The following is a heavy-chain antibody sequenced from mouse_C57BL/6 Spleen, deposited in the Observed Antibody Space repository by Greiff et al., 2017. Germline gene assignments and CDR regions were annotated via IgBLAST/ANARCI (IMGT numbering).Heavy chain of an antibody. CDR1: GFTFSSYT. CDR3: ARQVDGRGYAMDY. Sequence: EVMLVESGGGLVKPGGSLKLSCAASGFTFSSYTMSWVRQTPEKRLEWVATISGGGGNTYYPDSVKGRFTISRDNAKNTLYLQMSSLRSEDTALYYCARQVDGRGYAMDYWGQGTSVTVSS. CDR2: ISGGGGNT. J-gene: IGHJ4*01. V-gene: IGHV5-9*01.